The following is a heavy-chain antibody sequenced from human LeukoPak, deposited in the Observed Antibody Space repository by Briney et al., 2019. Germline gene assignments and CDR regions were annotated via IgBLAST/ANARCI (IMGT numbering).Heavy chain of an antibody. CDR1: GFTFSTYW. J-gene: IGHJ4*02. V-gene: IGHV3-7*01. CDR3: ARSLWPEDY. D-gene: IGHD3-10*01. Sequence: GGSLRLSCAASGFTFSTYWMSWVRQAPGKGLEWVANIKPDGSEKNYVDSVKGRFSISRDNAKNSLHLQMNSLRAEDTAVYYCARSLWPEDYWGQGTLVTVSS. CDR2: IKPDGSEK.